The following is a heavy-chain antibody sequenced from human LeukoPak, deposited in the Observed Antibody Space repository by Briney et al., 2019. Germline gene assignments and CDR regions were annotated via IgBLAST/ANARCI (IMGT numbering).Heavy chain of an antibody. CDR2: ISSSSSTI. J-gene: IGHJ4*02. Sequence: PGGSLRLSCAASGFTVSSKYMNWVRRAPGKGLEWVSYISSSSSTIYYADSVKGRFTISRDNAKNSLYLQMNSLRDEDTAVYYCARETPEYDWGQGTLVTVSS. D-gene: IGHD1-14*01. V-gene: IGHV3-48*02. CDR1: GFTVSSKY. CDR3: ARETPEYD.